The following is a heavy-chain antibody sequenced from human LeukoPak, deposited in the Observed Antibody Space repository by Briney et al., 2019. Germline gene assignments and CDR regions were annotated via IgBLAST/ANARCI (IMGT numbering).Heavy chain of an antibody. J-gene: IGHJ4*02. CDR3: ARDGYYYDSSG. CDR2: ISVYNGNT. CDR1: GYTFTSYG. D-gene: IGHD3-22*01. Sequence: GASVKVSCKASGYTFTSYGISWVRQAPGQGLEWMGWISVYNGNTNYAQKFQGRVTITTDESTSTAYMELSSLRSEDTAVYYCARDGYYYDSSGWGQGTLVTVSS. V-gene: IGHV1-18*01.